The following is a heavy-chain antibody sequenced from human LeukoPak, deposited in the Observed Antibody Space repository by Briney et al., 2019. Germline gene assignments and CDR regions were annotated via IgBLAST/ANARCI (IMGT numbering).Heavy chain of an antibody. J-gene: IGHJ2*01. CDR2: INHSGST. CDR1: GGSFSGYY. D-gene: IGHD4-17*01. V-gene: IGHV4-34*01. Sequence: SETLSLTCAVYGGSFSGYYWSWIRQPPGKGLEWIGEINHSGSTNYNPSLKSRVTISVDTSKNQFSLKLSSVTAADTAVYYCARSPFTVTTGWYFDLWGRGTLVTVSS. CDR3: ARSPFTVTTGWYFDL.